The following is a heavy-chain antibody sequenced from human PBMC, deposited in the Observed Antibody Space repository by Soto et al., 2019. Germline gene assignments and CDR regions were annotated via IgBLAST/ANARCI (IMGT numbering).Heavy chain of an antibody. CDR3: ARSRCTGGGSCYYFDY. CDR1: GYTFTSYY. Sequence: ASVKVSCKASGYTFTSYYMHWVRQATGQGLEWMGIINPSGGSTSYAQKFQGRVTMARDTSTSTVYMELSSLRSEDTAVYYCARSRCTGGGSCYYFDYWGQGTLVTVSS. J-gene: IGHJ4*02. CDR2: INPSGGST. D-gene: IGHD2-15*01. V-gene: IGHV1-46*03.